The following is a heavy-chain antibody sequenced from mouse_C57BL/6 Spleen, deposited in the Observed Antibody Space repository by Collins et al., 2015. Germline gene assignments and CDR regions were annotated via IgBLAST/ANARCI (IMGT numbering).Heavy chain of an antibody. Sequence: SGPELVKPGASVKISCKASGYTFTDYYMNWVKQSHGKSLEWIGDINPNNGGTSYNQKFKGKATLTVDKSSSTAYMELRSLTSEDSAVYYCARVLLWLRRFAYWGQGTLVTVSA. CDR3: ARVLLWLRRFAY. V-gene: IGHV1-26*01. D-gene: IGHD2-2*01. CDR1: GYTFTDYY. CDR2: INPNNGGT. J-gene: IGHJ3*01.